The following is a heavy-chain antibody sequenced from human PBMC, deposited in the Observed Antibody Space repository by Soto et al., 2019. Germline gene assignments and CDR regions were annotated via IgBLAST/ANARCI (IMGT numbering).Heavy chain of an antibody. V-gene: IGHV4-59*01. CDR1: GGSISSYY. D-gene: IGHD3-16*02. Sequence: SETLSLTCTVSGGSISSYYWSWVRQPPGKGLEWIGYIYYSGSTNYNPSLKSRVTISVDTSKNQFSLKLSSVTAADTAVYYCARGKNYDYVWGSYRYYFDYWGQGTLVTVSS. J-gene: IGHJ4*02. CDR3: ARGKNYDYVWGSYRYYFDY. CDR2: IYYSGST.